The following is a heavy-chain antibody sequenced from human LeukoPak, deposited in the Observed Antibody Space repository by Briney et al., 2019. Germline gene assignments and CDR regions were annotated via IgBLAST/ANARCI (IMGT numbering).Heavy chain of an antibody. Sequence: GGSLRLSCAASGFTFSSYAMSWVRQAPGKGLEWVSAISGSGGSTYYADSVKGRFTISRDNSKNTLYLQLNSLRAEDTAVYFCAKVRAYGGNSEMDYWGQGTLVTVSS. CDR1: GFTFSSYA. CDR3: AKVRAYGGNSEMDY. CDR2: ISGSGGST. V-gene: IGHV3-23*01. D-gene: IGHD4-23*01. J-gene: IGHJ4*02.